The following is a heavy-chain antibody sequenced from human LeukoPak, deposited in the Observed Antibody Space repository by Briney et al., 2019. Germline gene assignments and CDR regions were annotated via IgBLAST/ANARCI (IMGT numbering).Heavy chain of an antibody. D-gene: IGHD1-26*01. CDR1: GFIFSDHS. V-gene: IGHV3-21*06. J-gene: IGHJ6*02. CDR3: ARWVNSGSYKLYYGLDV. CDR2: ISSLGSYM. Sequence: NPGGSLRLSCAASGFIFSDHSVTWVRQAPGKGLEWVSSISSLGSYMYYADSLKGRFTVSRDNAKNSLYLQMNSLRVEDTAVYYCARWVNSGSYKLYYGLDVWGQGTTVTVSS.